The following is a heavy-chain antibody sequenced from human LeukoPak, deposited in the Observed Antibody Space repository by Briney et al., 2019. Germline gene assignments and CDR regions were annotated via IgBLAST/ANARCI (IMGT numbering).Heavy chain of an antibody. CDR3: ARDVGTREDYDFCSGSSGMDV. Sequence: ASVKVSCKASGYTFTSYGISWVRQAPGQGLEWMGWINAYNGNANYAQKLQGRVTMTTDTSTSTACMELRSLRSDDTAVYYCARDVGTREDYDFCSGSSGMDVWGQGTTVTVSS. V-gene: IGHV1-18*01. CDR1: GYTFTSYG. CDR2: INAYNGNA. J-gene: IGHJ6*02. D-gene: IGHD3-3*01.